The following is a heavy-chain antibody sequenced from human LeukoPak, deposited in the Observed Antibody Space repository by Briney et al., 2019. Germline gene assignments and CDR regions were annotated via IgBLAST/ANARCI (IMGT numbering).Heavy chain of an antibody. CDR1: GGSFSGYY. D-gene: IGHD3-3*01. Sequence: SETLSLTCAVYGGSFSGYYWSWIRQPPGKGLEWIGEINHSGSTNYNPSLKSRVTISVDTSKNQFSLKLSSVTAADTAVYYCAILTRFLESHWGRGTLVTVSS. CDR3: AILTRFLESH. CDR2: INHSGST. V-gene: IGHV4-34*01. J-gene: IGHJ4*02.